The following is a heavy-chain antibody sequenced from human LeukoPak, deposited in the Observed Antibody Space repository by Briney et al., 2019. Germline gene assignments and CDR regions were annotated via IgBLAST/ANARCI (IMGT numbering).Heavy chain of an antibody. V-gene: IGHV1-2*02. Sequence: ASVKVSCKASGYTFTDYYIHWVRQAPGQGLEWMGWINPNSGGTDSAQKFQGRVTMTRDTSISTAYMELSRLRSGDTAVYYCARGELLYKTPTLPPDYWGQGTRVTVSS. CDR3: ARGELLYKTPTLPPDY. CDR1: GYTFTDYY. D-gene: IGHD1-26*01. CDR2: INPNSGGT. J-gene: IGHJ4*02.